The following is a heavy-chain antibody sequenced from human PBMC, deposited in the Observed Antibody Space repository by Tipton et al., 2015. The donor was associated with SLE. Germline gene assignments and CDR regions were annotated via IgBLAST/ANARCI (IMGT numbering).Heavy chain of an antibody. D-gene: IGHD3-3*01. CDR1: GFTFSSYS. CDR3: ALGGITIFGVGKGY. Sequence: SLRLSCAASGFTFSSYSMNWVRQAPGKGLEWVSSISSSSNYIYYADSVKGRFTISRDNSKNTLYLQMNSLRAEDTAVYYCALGGITIFGVGKGYWGQGTLVTVSS. J-gene: IGHJ4*02. V-gene: IGHV3-21*01. CDR2: ISSSSNYI.